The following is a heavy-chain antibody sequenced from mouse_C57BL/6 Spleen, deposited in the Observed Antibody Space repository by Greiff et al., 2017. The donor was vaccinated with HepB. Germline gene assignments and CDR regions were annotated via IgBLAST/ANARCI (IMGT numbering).Heavy chain of an antibody. J-gene: IGHJ1*03. CDR1: GFTFSSYG. V-gene: IGHV5-6*01. CDR3: ARHGFYYGSNPYVYFDV. CDR2: ISSGGSYT. D-gene: IGHD1-1*01. Sequence: EVKLQESGGDLVKPGGSLKLSCAASGFTFSSYGMSWVRQTPDKRLEWVATISSGGSYTYYPDSVKGRFTIARDNAKNTPYLQMSRLRSEDTAKYYVARHGFYYGSNPYVYFDVWGTGTTVTVSS.